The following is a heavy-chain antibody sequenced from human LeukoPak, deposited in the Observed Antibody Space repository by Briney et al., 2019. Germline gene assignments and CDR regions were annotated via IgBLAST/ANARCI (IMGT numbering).Heavy chain of an antibody. CDR1: GGSFSGYY. J-gene: IGHJ3*02. V-gene: IGHV4-34*01. Sequence: PSETLSLTCAVYGGSFSGYYWSWIRQPPGKGLEWIGEINHSGSTNYNPSLKSRVTISVDTSKNQFSLKLSSVTAADTAVYYCARYELGLSRADAFDIWGQGTMVTVSS. CDR2: INHSGST. CDR3: ARYELGLSRADAFDI. D-gene: IGHD7-27*01.